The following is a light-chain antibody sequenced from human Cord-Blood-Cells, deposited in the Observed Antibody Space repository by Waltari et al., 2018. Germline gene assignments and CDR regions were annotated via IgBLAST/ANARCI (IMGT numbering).Light chain of an antibody. J-gene: IGLJ2*01. CDR2: EGS. CDR1: SSDVGSYNL. CDR3: CSYAGSSTVV. Sequence: QSALTQPASVSGSPGQSITISCTGTSSDVGSYNLVSWYQQHPGKAPKLMIYEGSKGPSGVSNRFSGSKSGKTASLTISGLQAEDEADYYCCSYAGSSTVVFGGGTKLTVL. V-gene: IGLV2-23*01.